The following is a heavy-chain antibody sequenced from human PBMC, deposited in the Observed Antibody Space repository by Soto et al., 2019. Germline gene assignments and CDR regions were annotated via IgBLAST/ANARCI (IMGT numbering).Heavy chain of an antibody. D-gene: IGHD2-15*01. J-gene: IGHJ6*02. V-gene: IGHV3-30*18. Sequence: GGSLRLSCAASGFTFSHYGIHWVRQAPGKGLEWVAVISYDGSDKYYADSVKGRFTISRDSSKNTLYLQMNSLRVEDTAVYYCAKDGTHCSGGSCYGMDVWGQGTTVTVSS. CDR2: ISYDGSDK. CDR3: AKDGTHCSGGSCYGMDV. CDR1: GFTFSHYG.